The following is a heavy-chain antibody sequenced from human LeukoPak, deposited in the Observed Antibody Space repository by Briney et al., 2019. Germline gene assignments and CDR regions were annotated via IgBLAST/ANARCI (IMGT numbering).Heavy chain of an antibody. D-gene: IGHD1-1*01. CDR2: IKEDGSEK. V-gene: IGHV3-7*01. CDR3: ARGTSGY. J-gene: IGHJ4*02. Sequence: PGGSLRLSCAASGFTFRNYWMSWVRQAPGKGLEWLANIKEDGSEKYYVDSVKGRFTISRDNAKNSLYMQMNSLRAEDTAVYYCARGTSGYWGQGTLVTVSS. CDR1: GFTFRNYW.